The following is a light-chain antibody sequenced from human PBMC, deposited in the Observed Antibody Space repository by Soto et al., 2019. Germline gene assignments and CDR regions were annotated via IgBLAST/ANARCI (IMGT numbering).Light chain of an antibody. CDR3: QQYGSSPPWT. CDR2: GAS. V-gene: IGKV3-20*01. J-gene: IGKJ1*01. Sequence: EIVLTQSPGTLSLSPGERATLSCRASQSVSSSYLAWYQQKPGQAPRLLIYGASSSATGIPDRFSGSGSETYFTITISRLEPEDFAVYYCQQYGSSPPWTFGQGTKVEIK. CDR1: QSVSSSY.